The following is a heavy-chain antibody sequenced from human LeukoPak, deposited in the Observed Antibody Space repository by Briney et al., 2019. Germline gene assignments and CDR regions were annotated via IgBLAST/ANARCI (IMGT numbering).Heavy chain of an antibody. D-gene: IGHD3-10*01. V-gene: IGHV1-2*02. J-gene: IGHJ4*02. CDR2: INPNSGGT. CDR3: ARGRQSYYGSGIILGADY. CDR1: GYTFTDYY. Sequence: ASVKVSCKASGYTFTDYYMHWVRQAPGQGLEWMGWINPNSGGTNYAQKLQGRVTMTTDTSTSTAYMELRSLRSDDTAVYYCARGRQSYYGSGIILGADYWGQGTLVTVSS.